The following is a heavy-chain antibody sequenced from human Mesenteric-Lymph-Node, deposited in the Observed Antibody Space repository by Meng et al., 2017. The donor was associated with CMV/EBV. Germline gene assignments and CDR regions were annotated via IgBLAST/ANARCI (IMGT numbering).Heavy chain of an antibody. CDR2: IMQDGSEK. D-gene: IGHD3-3*01. Sequence: GESLKISCAASGFTFSSYWMSWVRQAPGKGLEWVANIMQDGSEKYYVDSVKGRFTISRDNAKNSLYLQMNSLRAEDTAVYYCARFLTGITIFGVVIKTEYNWFDPWGQGTLVTVSS. V-gene: IGHV3-7*01. CDR3: ARFLTGITIFGVVIKTEYNWFDP. J-gene: IGHJ5*02. CDR1: GFTFSSYW.